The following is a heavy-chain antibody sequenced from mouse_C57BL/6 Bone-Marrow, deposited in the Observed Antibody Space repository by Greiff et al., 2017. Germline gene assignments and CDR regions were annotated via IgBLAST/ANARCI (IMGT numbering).Heavy chain of an antibody. V-gene: IGHV1-54*01. CDR3: ATMVTDY. CDR1: GYAFTNYL. CDR2: INPGSGCT. Sequence: QVQLQQSGAELVRPGTSVKVSCKASGYAFTNYLIEWVKQRPGQGLEWIGLINPGSGCTNYTEKFKGKSTLTADKSSSTAYMQLSSLTSEDSAVYFCATMVTDYWGQGTTLTVSS. D-gene: IGHD2-2*01. J-gene: IGHJ2*01.